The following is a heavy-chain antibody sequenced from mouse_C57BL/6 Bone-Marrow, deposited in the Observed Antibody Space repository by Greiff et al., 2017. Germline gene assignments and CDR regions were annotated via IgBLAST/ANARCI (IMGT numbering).Heavy chain of an antibody. CDR3: AYSSGPAWFAY. Sequence: QVQLQQPGAELVKPGASVKLSCKASGYTFTSYWMQWVKQRPGQGLEWIGEIDPSDSYTNYNQKFKGKATLTVDTSSSTAYMQLSSLTSEDSAVYDCAYSSGPAWFAYWGQGTLVTVSA. J-gene: IGHJ3*01. CDR1: GYTFTSYW. CDR2: IDPSDSYT. D-gene: IGHD3-2*02. V-gene: IGHV1-50*01.